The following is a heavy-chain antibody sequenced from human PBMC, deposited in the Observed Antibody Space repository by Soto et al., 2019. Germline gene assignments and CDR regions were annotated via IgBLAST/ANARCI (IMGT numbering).Heavy chain of an antibody. Sequence: ASVKFSCKASGYSFSDYDINWVRQATGQGPEWMGWMNPNSGNTGYAQKFQGRVTMTRNTSINTAYMELSSPGSEDTAVYYCARDNRYNWNDEGWFDPWGQGTLVTVPQ. CDR3: ARDNRYNWNDEGWFDP. D-gene: IGHD1-20*01. CDR2: MNPNSGNT. CDR1: GYSFSDYD. J-gene: IGHJ5*02. V-gene: IGHV1-8*01.